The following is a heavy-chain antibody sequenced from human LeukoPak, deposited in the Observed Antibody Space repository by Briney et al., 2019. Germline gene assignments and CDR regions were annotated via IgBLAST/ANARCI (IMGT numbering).Heavy chain of an antibody. CDR1: GFSLSSYV. Sequence: PGGSLRLSCAASGFSLSSYVMHWVRQAPGKGLAWVAVIWYDGTNKYYADSVKGRFTISRDNSKNTLDVQMNSLRAEDTAVYYCAKGGGSKLKDAFDIWGQGTVVAVSA. CDR2: IWYDGTNK. CDR3: AKGGGSKLKDAFDI. V-gene: IGHV3-30*02. J-gene: IGHJ3*02. D-gene: IGHD5-12*01.